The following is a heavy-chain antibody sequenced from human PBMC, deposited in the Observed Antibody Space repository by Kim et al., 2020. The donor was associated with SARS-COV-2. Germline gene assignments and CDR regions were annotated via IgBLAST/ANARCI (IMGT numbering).Heavy chain of an antibody. J-gene: IGHJ4*02. CDR3: ARHASYYFDY. V-gene: IGHV4-39*01. CDR2: ST. D-gene: IGHD1-26*01. Sequence: STYYTPSLKSRVTISVDTSKNQFSLKLSSVTAADTAVYYCARHASYYFDYWGQGTLVTVSS.